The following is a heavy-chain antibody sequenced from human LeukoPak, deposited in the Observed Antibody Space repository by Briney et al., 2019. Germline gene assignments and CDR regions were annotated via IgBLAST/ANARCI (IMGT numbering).Heavy chain of an antibody. CDR1: GFTFSNAW. D-gene: IGHD1-26*01. CDR2: IKSKTDGGTT. Sequence: GGSLRLSCAASGFTFSNAWMNWVRQAPGKGLEWVGRIKSKTDGGTTDYAAPVKGRFTISRDDSKNTLYLQMNSLKTEDTAVYYCTTEMGATRGYFDYWGQGTLVTVSS. CDR3: TTEMGATRGYFDY. J-gene: IGHJ4*02. V-gene: IGHV3-15*01.